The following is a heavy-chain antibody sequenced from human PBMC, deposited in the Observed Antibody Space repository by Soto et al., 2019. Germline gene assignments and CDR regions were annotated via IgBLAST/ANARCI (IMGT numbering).Heavy chain of an antibody. CDR3: ARTITSGTRFDY. V-gene: IGHV4-4*02. J-gene: IGHJ4*02. D-gene: IGHD1-1*01. CDR1: GGSISTSNW. CDR2: VYHSGST. Sequence: QVQLQESGPGLVKPSGTLSLTCAVSGGSISTSNWWSWVRQPPGKGLEWIGEVYHSGSTTYNPSFKSRVAMSVDKSKNQFSLKLNSVTAADTALYYCARTITSGTRFDYWGQGSLVTVSS.